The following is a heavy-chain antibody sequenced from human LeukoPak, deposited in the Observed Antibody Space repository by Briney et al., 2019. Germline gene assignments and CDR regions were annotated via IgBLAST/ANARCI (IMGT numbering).Heavy chain of an antibody. CDR2: IIPIFGTA. V-gene: IGHV1-69*05. CDR3: ARDGGLAASYYYYMDV. D-gene: IGHD2-15*01. CDR1: GGTFSSYA. Sequence: PVKVSCKASGGTFSSYAISWVRQAPGQGLEWMGGIIPIFGTANYAQKFQGRVTITTDESTSTAYMELSSLRSEDTAVYYCARDGGLAASYYYYMDVWGKGTTVTVSS. J-gene: IGHJ6*03.